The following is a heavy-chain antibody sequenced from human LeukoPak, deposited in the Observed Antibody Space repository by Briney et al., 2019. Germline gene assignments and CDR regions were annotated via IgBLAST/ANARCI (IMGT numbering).Heavy chain of an antibody. J-gene: IGHJ4*02. CDR3: ARGSWGDSSGYPIWPYYFDY. CDR2: ISSSSSYI. CDR1: GFTFNNYA. V-gene: IGHV3-21*01. D-gene: IGHD3-22*01. Sequence: PGGSLRLSCAASGFTFNNYAMTWVRQAPGKGLEWVSAISSSSSYIYYADSVKGRFTISRDNAKNSLYLQMNSLRAEDTAVYYCARGSWGDSSGYPIWPYYFDYWGQGTLVTVSS.